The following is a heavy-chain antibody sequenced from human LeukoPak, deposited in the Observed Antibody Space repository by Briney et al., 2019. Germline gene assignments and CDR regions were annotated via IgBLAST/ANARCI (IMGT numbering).Heavy chain of an antibody. Sequence: SETLSLTCTISGGSVTSETYSWHWVRQPPGKGLEWIGKILYSGSTDYNPSLKSRVTISVGPSENQFSLRLTSVTAADTAVYYCARRFDSWGQGTLVTVSS. CDR2: ILYSGST. CDR1: GGSVTSETYS. V-gene: IGHV4-61*01. CDR3: ARRFDS. J-gene: IGHJ4*02.